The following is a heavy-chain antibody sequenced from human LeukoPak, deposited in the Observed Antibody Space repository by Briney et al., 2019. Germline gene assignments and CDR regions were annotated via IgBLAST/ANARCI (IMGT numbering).Heavy chain of an antibody. Sequence: GGSLRLSCAASGFTFSGSAMHWVRQASGKGLEWVGRIRSKANSYATAYAASVKGRFTISRDDSKNTAYLQMNSLKTEDTAVYYCTRQGDYGDYAWYYYYYMDVWGKGTTVTISS. CDR2: IRSKANSYAT. D-gene: IGHD4-17*01. V-gene: IGHV3-73*01. J-gene: IGHJ6*03. CDR1: GFTFSGSA. CDR3: TRQGDYGDYAWYYYYYMDV.